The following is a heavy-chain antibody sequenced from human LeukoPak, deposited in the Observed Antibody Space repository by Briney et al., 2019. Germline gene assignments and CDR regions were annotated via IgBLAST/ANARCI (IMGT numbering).Heavy chain of an antibody. D-gene: IGHD3-10*01. CDR3: AREVTMVRGDPAFDI. CDR2: IYYSGST. CDR1: GGSFSSGSYY. V-gene: IGHV4-61*01. Sequence: SETLSLTCTVSGGSFSSGSYYWSWIRQPPGKGLEWIGYIYYSGSTNYNPSLKSRVTISVDTSKNQFSLKRSSVTAADTAVYYCAREVTMVRGDPAFDIWGQGTMVTVSS. J-gene: IGHJ3*02.